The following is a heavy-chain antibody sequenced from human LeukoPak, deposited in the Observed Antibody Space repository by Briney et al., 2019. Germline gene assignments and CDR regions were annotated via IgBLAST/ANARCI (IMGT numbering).Heavy chain of an antibody. CDR3: AREGEGGFDY. J-gene: IGHJ4*02. Sequence: GGSLRLSCAASGFTFTGYWMSWVRQAPGKGLEWVANIKQDGSEKYYVDSVKGRFTISRDNAKNSLYLQMNNLRAEDTAVYYCAREGEGGFDYWGQGTLVTVSS. D-gene: IGHD3-16*01. CDR2: IKQDGSEK. CDR1: GFTFTGYW. V-gene: IGHV3-7*01.